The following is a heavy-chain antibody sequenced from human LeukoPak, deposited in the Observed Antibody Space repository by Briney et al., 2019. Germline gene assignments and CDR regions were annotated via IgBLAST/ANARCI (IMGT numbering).Heavy chain of an antibody. CDR3: AREPGSGWYSWFDP. CDR2: INPNSGGT. V-gene: IGHV1-2*02. Sequence: ASVKVSCKASGYTFTGYYVHWVRQAPGQGLEWMGWINPNSGGTNYAQKFQGRVTMTRDTSIGTAYMELSRLRSDDTAVYYCAREPGSGWYSWFDPWGQGTLVTVSS. CDR1: GYTFTGYY. J-gene: IGHJ5*02. D-gene: IGHD6-19*01.